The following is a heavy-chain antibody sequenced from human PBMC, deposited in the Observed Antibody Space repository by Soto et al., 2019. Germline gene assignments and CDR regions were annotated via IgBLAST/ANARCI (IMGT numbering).Heavy chain of an antibody. CDR1: GFSLSSYG. CDR2: ISYDGSNK. D-gene: IGHD2-15*01. Sequence: QVQLVESGGGVVQPGRSLRLSCAASGFSLSSYGMHWVRQAPGKGLEWVALISYDGSNKYYADSVKGRFTISRDNSENTLYLQMNSLRAEDTAVYYCAKGGCSGVNCYFDYYYYGMDVWGQGTTVIVSS. CDR3: AKGGCSGVNCYFDYYYYGMDV. J-gene: IGHJ6*02. V-gene: IGHV3-30*18.